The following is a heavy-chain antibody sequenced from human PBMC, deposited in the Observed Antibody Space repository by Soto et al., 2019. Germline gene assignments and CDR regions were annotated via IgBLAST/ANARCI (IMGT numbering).Heavy chain of an antibody. CDR2: IYSGGST. CDR3: ARGGESYDYIWGSYRPSYFDY. CDR1: GFTVSSNY. J-gene: IGHJ4*02. D-gene: IGHD3-16*02. Sequence: GGSLRLSCAASGFTVSSNYMSWVRQAPGKGLEWVSVIYSGGSTYYADSVKGRFTISRHKSKNTLYLQMNSLRAEDTAVYYCARGGESYDYIWGSYRPSYFDYWGQGTLVTVSS. V-gene: IGHV3-53*04.